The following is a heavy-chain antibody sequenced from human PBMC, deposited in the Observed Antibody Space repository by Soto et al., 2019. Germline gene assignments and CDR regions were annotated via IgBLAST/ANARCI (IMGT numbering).Heavy chain of an antibody. D-gene: IGHD2-8*01. CDR2: ISGSGGHT. J-gene: IGHJ5*02. V-gene: IGHV3-23*01. CDR3: AKIEMGWFAH. Sequence: WSLRLSCTGSGFSFFSYAMSWVRQAPGKGLEWVSTISGSGGHTYYADSVEGRFVVSRDNDKNTVYLHMSSLTGEDTAVYFCAKIEMGWFAHWGQGTQVTVSS. CDR1: GFSFFSYA.